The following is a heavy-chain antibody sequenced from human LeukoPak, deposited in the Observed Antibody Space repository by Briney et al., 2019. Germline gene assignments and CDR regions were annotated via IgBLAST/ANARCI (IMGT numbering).Heavy chain of an antibody. Sequence: ASVKVSCKASGGTFSSYAISWVRQAPGQGLEWMGGIIPIFGTANYAQKFQGRVTTTTDESTSTAYMELSSLRSEDTAVYYCAHHPKWGYYFDYWGQGTLVTVSS. CDR3: AHHPKWGYYFDY. CDR2: IIPIFGTA. D-gene: IGHD7-27*01. CDR1: GGTFSSYA. J-gene: IGHJ4*02. V-gene: IGHV1-69*05.